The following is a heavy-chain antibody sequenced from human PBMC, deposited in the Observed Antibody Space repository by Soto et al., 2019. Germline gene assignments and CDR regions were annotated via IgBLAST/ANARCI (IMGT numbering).Heavy chain of an antibody. Sequence: QVQLVESGGGVVQPGTSLRVSCVGSGFTFRSYVIHWVPQAPGKGLEWVALTSYDGRDKYYADSVRGRFTISRDNSRNTVDLQMDSLNLEDTALYYCARWGTTGGLDVWGQGTLVSVSS. CDR3: ARWGTTGGLDV. CDR1: GFTFRSYV. V-gene: IGHV3-30*19. CDR2: TSYDGRDK. D-gene: IGHD3-16*01. J-gene: IGHJ1*01.